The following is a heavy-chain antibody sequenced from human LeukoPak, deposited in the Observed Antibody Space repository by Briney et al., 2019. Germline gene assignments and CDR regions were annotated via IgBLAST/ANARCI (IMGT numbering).Heavy chain of an antibody. CDR3: AREGGPYRPLDY. V-gene: IGHV4-4*02. Sequence: SETLSLTCGVSGGSISNTNWWTWVRQPPGKGLEWIGEVNLQGSTNYNPSLKSRVAISVDKSENHISLKLTSVTAADMVVYYCAREGGPYRPLDYSGQGTLVTVAS. J-gene: IGHJ4*02. CDR2: VNLQGST. CDR1: GGSISNTNW.